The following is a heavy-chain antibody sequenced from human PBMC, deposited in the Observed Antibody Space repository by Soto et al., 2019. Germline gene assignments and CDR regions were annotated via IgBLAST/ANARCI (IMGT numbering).Heavy chain of an antibody. CDR1: GYSFISHG. CDR3: VRNNHGAGNYYYAMDV. Sequence: QAALVQSGSEVKKPGASVKVSCKASGYSFISHGITWVRQAPGQGLEWMGWISTSNGDTDIAQRFQGGVAMTIDTSARTVYLEVRRLRSDDSAVYYCVRNNHGAGNYYYAMDVWGQGTTVTV. D-gene: IGHD3-10*01. CDR2: ISTSNGDT. J-gene: IGHJ6*02. V-gene: IGHV1-18*01.